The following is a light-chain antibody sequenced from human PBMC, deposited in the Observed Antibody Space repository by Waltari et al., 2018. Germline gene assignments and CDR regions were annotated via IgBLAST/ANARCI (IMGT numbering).Light chain of an antibody. CDR3: MQGVHRPLT. CDR2: DVS. Sequence: VMTQTPRTLSVTPGQPASISCKSSQTLLHSDGNTFLFWYMQKPGQSPHLLIYDVSSRFSGVPDRCSGSGSGTDFTLKISRVEAEDTGVYYCMQGVHRPLTFGGGTKVEI. CDR1: QTLLHSDGNTF. V-gene: IGKV2-29*02. J-gene: IGKJ4*01.